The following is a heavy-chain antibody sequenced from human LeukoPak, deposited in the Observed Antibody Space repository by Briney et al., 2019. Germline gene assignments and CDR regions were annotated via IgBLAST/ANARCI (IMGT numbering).Heavy chain of an antibody. D-gene: IGHD3-16*01. CDR3: TKDSQGSYDGFWYGTYGMDV. J-gene: IGHJ6*02. Sequence: PGGSLRLSCVASGFSFNTFALTWVRQAPGKGLEWVSTISDYPHYADSVRGRFTISRDNSRKTVFLQMNSLTPEDAATYYCTKDSQGSYDGFWYGTYGMDVWGQGTTVTVFS. CDR2: ISDYP. CDR1: GFSFNTFA. V-gene: IGHV3-23*05.